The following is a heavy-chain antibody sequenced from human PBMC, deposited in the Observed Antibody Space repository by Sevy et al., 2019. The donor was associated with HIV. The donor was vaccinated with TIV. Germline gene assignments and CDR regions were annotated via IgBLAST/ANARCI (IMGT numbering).Heavy chain of an antibody. Sequence: ASVKVSCKASGYTFTDYYIHWVRQAPGQGLEWMGWINPNSGGTNYVQKFQGRVTMTRDTSISTAYMELSRLRSDDTAVYYCARTVYIRDFYFDYGGQGTLVTVSS. CDR3: ARTVYIRDFYFDY. J-gene: IGHJ4*02. CDR1: GYTFTDYY. CDR2: INPNSGGT. V-gene: IGHV1-2*02. D-gene: IGHD2-2*02.